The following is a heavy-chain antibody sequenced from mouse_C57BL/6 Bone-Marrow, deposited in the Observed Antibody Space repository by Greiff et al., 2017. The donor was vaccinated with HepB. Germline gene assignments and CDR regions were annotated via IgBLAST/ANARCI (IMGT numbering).Heavy chain of an antibody. CDR1: GYTFTDYE. CDR2: IDPETGGT. Sequence: VQLQQSGAELVRPGASVTLSCKASGYTFTDYEMHWVKQTPVPGLEWIGAIDPETGGTAYNQKFKGKAILTADKSSSTAYMELRSLTSEDSAVYYCTRWGLRPWFAYWGQGTLVTVSA. J-gene: IGHJ3*01. V-gene: IGHV1-15*01. CDR3: TRWGLRPWFAY. D-gene: IGHD2-4*01.